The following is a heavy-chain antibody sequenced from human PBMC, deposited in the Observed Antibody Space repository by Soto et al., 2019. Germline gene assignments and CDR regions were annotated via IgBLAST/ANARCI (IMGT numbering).Heavy chain of an antibody. J-gene: IGHJ6*02. CDR1: GFTFSSYA. CDR2: ISGSGGST. Sequence: LRLSCAASGFTFSSYAMSWVRQAPGKGLEWVSAISGSGGSTYYADSVKGRFTISRDNSKNTLYLQMNSLRAEDTAVYYCAKDLDSRKGLRFLEWPPIPPPYYYGMEVWGQGTTVTVSS. CDR3: AKDLDSRKGLRFLEWPPIPPPYYYGMEV. D-gene: IGHD3-3*01. V-gene: IGHV3-23*01.